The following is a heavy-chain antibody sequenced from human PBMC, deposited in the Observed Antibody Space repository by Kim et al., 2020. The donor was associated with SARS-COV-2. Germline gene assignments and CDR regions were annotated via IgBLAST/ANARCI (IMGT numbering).Heavy chain of an antibody. D-gene: IGHD3-22*01. CDR3: ARVVPMIVVVTTPGWFDP. Sequence: ASVKVSCKASGYTFTSYGISWVRQAPGQGLEWMGWISAYNGNTNYAQKLQGRVTMTTDTSTSTAYMELRSLRSDDTAVYYCARVVPMIVVVTTPGWFDPWGQGTLVTVSS. CDR1: GYTFTSYG. CDR2: ISAYNGNT. V-gene: IGHV1-18*04. J-gene: IGHJ5*02.